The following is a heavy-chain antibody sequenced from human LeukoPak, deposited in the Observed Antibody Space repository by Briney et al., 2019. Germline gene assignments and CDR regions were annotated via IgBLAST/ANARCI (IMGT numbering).Heavy chain of an antibody. CDR2: IYTSGST. CDR3: AGVSNSRIDY. D-gene: IGHD6-6*01. Sequence: SETLSLTCTVSAGYISSYYWSWIRQPAGKGLEWIGRIYTSGSTNYNPSLKSRVTISVDTSKNQFSLRPSFDTAADTSVNYCAGVSNSRIDYWGQGTLVTVSS. J-gene: IGHJ4*02. V-gene: IGHV4-4*07. CDR1: AGYISSYY.